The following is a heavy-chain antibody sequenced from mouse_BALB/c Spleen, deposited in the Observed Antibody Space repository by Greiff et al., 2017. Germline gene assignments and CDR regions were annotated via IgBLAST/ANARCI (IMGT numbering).Heavy chain of an antibody. CDR1: GFSLTSYG. D-gene: IGHD2-1*01. Sequence: VQLVESGPGLVQPSQSLSITCTVSGFSLTSYGVHWVRQSPGKGLEWLGVIWSGGSTDYNAAFISRLSISKDNSKSQVFFKMNSLQANDTAIYYCARNYYGNYRLFDYWGQGTTLTVSS. J-gene: IGHJ2*01. CDR3: ARNYYGNYRLFDY. CDR2: IWSGGST. V-gene: IGHV2-2*02.